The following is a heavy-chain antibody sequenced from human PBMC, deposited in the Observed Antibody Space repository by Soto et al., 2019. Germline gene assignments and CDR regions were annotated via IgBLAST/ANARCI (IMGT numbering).Heavy chain of an antibody. CDR3: AKDRNYPRDQFHY. J-gene: IGHJ4*02. V-gene: IGHV3-53*01. D-gene: IGHD1-7*01. Sequence: SLRLSCAASGFTVSSNYMSWVRQAPGKGLEWVSVIYSGGSTYYADSVKGRFTISRDNSKNTIFLHMDSLRAEDTAVYYCAKDRNYPRDQFHYWGQGTLVTVSS. CDR1: GFTVSSNY. CDR2: IYSGGST.